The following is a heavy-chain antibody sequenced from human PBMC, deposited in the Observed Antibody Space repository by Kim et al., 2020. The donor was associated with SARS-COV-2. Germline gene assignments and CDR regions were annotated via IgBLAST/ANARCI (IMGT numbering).Heavy chain of an antibody. CDR3: ARRYYVFWSVPYWYFDL. J-gene: IGHJ2*01. V-gene: IGHV4-59*13. CDR2: IYYSGST. D-gene: IGHD3-3*01. Sequence: SETLSLTCTVSGGSISSYYWSWIRQPPGKGLEWIGYIYYSGSTNYNPPLKSRVTISVDTSKNQFSLKLSSVTAADTAVYYCARRYYVFWSVPYWYFDLWGRGTLVTVSS. CDR1: GGSISSYY.